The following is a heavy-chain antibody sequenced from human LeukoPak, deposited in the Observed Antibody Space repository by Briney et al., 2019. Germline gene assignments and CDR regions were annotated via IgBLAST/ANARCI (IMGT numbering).Heavy chain of an antibody. CDR1: GFTFSSYN. Sequence: GGSLRLSCAASGFTFSSYNMNWVRQAPGKGLEWVSSISRSRSHISYADSLKGRFTMSSDNARNSLYLQLISLRADDTAVYYCARGLGYCSGGTCHHYFDYWGQGTLVTVSS. CDR2: ISRSRSHI. J-gene: IGHJ4*02. D-gene: IGHD2-15*01. CDR3: ARGLGYCSGGTCHHYFDY. V-gene: IGHV3-21*01.